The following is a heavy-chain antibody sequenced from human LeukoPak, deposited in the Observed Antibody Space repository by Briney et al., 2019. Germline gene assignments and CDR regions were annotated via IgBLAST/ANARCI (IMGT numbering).Heavy chain of an antibody. Sequence: GGSLRLSCAASGFTFDDYAMHWVRQAPGKGLEWVSGISSNSGSIGYADSVKGRFTISRDNAKNSLYPQMNSLRAEDTALYYCAKDMRRWRDGSDDAFDIWGQGTMVTVSS. V-gene: IGHV3-9*01. CDR3: AKDMRRWRDGSDDAFDI. CDR2: ISSNSGSI. J-gene: IGHJ3*02. CDR1: GFTFDDYA. D-gene: IGHD5-24*01.